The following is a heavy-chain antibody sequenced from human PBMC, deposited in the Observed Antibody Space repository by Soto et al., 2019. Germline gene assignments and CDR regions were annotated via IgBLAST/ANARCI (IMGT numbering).Heavy chain of an antibody. J-gene: IGHJ6*04. CDR1: GFTFSSYA. CDR3: AKDKNWLRFRPSPSYSVMAF. CDR2: ISGSGGST. Sequence: GGSLRLSCAASGFTFSSYAMSWVRQAPGKGLEWVSAISGSGGSTYYADSVKGRFTISRDNSKNTLYLQMNSLRAEDTAVYYCAKDKNWLRFRPSPSYSVMAFWGKGTPVTVSS. V-gene: IGHV3-23*01. D-gene: IGHD5-12*01.